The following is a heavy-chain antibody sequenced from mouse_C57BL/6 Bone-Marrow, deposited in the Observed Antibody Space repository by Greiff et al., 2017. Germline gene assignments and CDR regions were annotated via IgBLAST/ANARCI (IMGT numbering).Heavy chain of an antibody. Sequence: VHVKQSGAELVRPGASVKLSCTASGFNIKDDYMHWVKQRPEQGLAWIGWIDPENGDTEYASKFQGKATITADTSSNTADLQLSSLTSEDTAFYYCTTDFDYWGQGTTLTVSS. CDR1: GFNIKDDY. CDR3: TTDFDY. CDR2: IDPENGDT. J-gene: IGHJ2*01. V-gene: IGHV14-4*01.